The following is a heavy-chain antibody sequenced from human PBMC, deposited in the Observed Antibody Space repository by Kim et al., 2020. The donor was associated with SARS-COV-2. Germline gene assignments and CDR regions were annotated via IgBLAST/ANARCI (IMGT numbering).Heavy chain of an antibody. J-gene: IGHJ4*02. V-gene: IGHV3-20*03. CDR3: ARGRGITGTRNSDY. D-gene: IGHD1-20*01. Sequence: ADSVKGRFTISRDNAKNSLYLQMNSLRPEDTALYYCARGRGITGTRNSDYWGQGTQVTVSS.